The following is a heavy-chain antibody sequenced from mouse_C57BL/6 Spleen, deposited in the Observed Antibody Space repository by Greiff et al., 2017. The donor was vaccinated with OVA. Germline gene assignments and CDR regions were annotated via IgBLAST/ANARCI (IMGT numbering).Heavy chain of an antibody. CDR2: IDPSDSYT. CDR3: ARLERTGSGAMDY. D-gene: IGHD4-1*01. V-gene: IGHV1-50*01. Sequence: QVQLQQPGAELVKPGASVKLPCKASGYTFTSYWMQWVKQRPGQGLEWIGEIDPSDSYTNYNQKFKGKATLTVDTSSSTAYMQLSSLTSEDSAVYYCARLERTGSGAMDYWGQGTSVTVSS. J-gene: IGHJ4*01. CDR1: GYTFTSYW.